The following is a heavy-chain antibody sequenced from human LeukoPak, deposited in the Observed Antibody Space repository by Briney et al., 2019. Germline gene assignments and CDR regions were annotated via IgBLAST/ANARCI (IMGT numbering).Heavy chain of an antibody. Sequence: SETLSLTCTVSGGSISSYYWSWIRQPPGEGLEWIGYTYYSGSTNYSPSLKSRVTISVDTSKNQFSLKLSSVTAADTAVYYCARHRDWFDPWGQGTLVTVSS. J-gene: IGHJ5*02. V-gene: IGHV4-59*08. CDR1: GGSISSYY. CDR3: ARHRDWFDP. CDR2: TYYSGST.